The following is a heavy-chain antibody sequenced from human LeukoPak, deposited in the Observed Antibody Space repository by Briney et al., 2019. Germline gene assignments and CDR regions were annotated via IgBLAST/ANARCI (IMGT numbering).Heavy chain of an antibody. CDR3: ARDGILSTKNAFDI. CDR1: GYTFIDYY. CDR2: INPNSGGA. Sequence: ASVKVSCKASGYTFIDYYIHWVRQAPGQGLECMGWINPNSGGATYAPKFHGRLTMTRDTSISTAYMELSSLGSDDTAVYFCARDGILSTKNAFDIWGQGTMVTVSS. V-gene: IGHV1-2*02. J-gene: IGHJ3*02. D-gene: IGHD5/OR15-5a*01.